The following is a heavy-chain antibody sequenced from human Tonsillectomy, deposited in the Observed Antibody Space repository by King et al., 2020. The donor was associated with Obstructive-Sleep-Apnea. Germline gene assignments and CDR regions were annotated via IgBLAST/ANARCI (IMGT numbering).Heavy chain of an antibody. D-gene: IGHD3-10*01. V-gene: IGHV3-23*04. CDR1: GFTFSSYT. CDR3: AKDQLWEKDY. CDR2: ISGTGGFT. Sequence: DVQLVESGGGLIQPGGSLRLSCAASGFTFSSYTMTWVRQAPGKGLEWVSGISGTGGFTYYADSGKGRFTVSRDNSKNTLYLQMNSLRAEDTAIYYCAKDQLWEKDYWGQGTLVTVSS. J-gene: IGHJ4*02.